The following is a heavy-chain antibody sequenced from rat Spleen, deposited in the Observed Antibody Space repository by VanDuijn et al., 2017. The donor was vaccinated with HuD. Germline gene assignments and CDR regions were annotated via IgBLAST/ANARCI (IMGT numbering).Heavy chain of an antibody. J-gene: IGHJ2*01. CDR1: GFTFSDFY. Sequence: EVQLVESGGGLVQPRRSLKLSCATSGFTFSDFYMAWVRQAPTKGLEWVATISYDGSRIYYRDSVKGRFTISRDNAKSILYLQMDSLRSEDTATYYCARQWDYWGQGVMVTVSS. CDR2: ISYDGSRI. CDR3: ARQWDY. V-gene: IGHV5S10*01.